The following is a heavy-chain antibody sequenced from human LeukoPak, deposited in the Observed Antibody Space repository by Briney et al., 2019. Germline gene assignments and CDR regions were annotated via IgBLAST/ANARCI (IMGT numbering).Heavy chain of an antibody. V-gene: IGHV3-7*01. J-gene: IGHJ4*02. CDR3: TRAGRSFDY. CDR2: IKVDGSDK. Sequence: GGSLRLSCAASGFTFSAFWMSWVRQAPGKALEWVASIKVDGSDKYYVDSVKGRFTISRDNAKSSLFLQMSSLRVEDTAVYYCTRAGRSFDYWGQGALVTISS. CDR1: GFTFSAFW.